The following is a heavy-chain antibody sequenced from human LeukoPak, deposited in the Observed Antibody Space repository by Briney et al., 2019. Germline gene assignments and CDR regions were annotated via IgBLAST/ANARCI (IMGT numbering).Heavy chain of an antibody. V-gene: IGHV2-5*02. CDR3: SRTRRGQIGWTNDY. Sequence: SGPALVKPTQTLTLTCTFSGFSLTTSGVGVGWIRQPPGKALEWLALIYWDDDKRYSPSLKSRVTITKDTSKNQVVLTMTNMDPVDTATYYCSRTRRGQIGWTNDYWGQGTLVTVSS. CDR1: GFSLTTSGVG. J-gene: IGHJ4*02. D-gene: IGHD6-19*01. CDR2: IYWDDDK.